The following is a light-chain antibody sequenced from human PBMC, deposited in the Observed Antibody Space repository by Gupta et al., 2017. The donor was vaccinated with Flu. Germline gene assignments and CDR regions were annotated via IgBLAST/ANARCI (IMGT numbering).Light chain of an antibody. Sequence: EIVITPSPATLSVSPGESATLSCRASQSVRNNLDWYQQKPGQVPRLLINGASTRATGIRARFIGMESGNEFTLTISRMHSVDCAAYLCHLYSDWWAFGQGSKVE. J-gene: IGKJ1*01. CDR3: HLYSDWWA. CDR2: GAS. CDR1: QSVRNN. V-gene: IGKV3-15*01.